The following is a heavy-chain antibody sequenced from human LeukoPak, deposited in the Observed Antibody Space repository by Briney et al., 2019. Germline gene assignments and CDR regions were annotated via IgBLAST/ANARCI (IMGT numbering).Heavy chain of an antibody. V-gene: IGHV1-2*02. CDR2: INPNSGGT. CDR3: ARPYPPPETGDPTDY. J-gene: IGHJ4*02. D-gene: IGHD7-27*01. CDR1: GYTFTGYY. Sequence: ASVKVSCKASGYTFTGYYMHWVRQAPGQGLEWMGWINPNSGGTNYAQKFQGRVTMTRDTSISTAYMELSRLRSDDTAVYYCARPYPPPETGDPTDYWGQGTLVTVSS.